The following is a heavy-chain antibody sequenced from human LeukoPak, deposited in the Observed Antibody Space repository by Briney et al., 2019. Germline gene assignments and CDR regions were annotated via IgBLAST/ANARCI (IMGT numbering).Heavy chain of an antibody. J-gene: IGHJ5*02. Sequence: GGSLRLSCAASGFTFSNYWMHWVPQAPGKGLVWVSRINSDGSSTSYADSVKGRFTISRVNAKNTLYLQMNSLRAEGTAVYYCARDGSSWSNWLDPWGRGTLVSVSS. CDR3: ARDGSSWSNWLDP. CDR1: GFTFSNYW. V-gene: IGHV3-74*01. CDR2: INSDGSST. D-gene: IGHD6-13*01.